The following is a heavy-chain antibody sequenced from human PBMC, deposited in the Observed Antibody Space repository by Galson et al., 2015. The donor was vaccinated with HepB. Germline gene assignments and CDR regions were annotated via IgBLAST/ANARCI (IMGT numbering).Heavy chain of an antibody. J-gene: IGHJ6*02. CDR2: ISAGGGTT. V-gene: IGHV3-23*01. Sequence: SLRLSCAASGFTFSNYAMTWVRQAPGEGLEWVSSISAGGGTTYYADYVKGRFTISRDNAKKMLSLRTNSLRAEDTAVYYCAKGDVWGSAARNYGMDVWGQGTTVTVSS. CDR1: GFTFSNYA. D-gene: IGHD3-16*01. CDR3: AKGDVWGSAARNYGMDV.